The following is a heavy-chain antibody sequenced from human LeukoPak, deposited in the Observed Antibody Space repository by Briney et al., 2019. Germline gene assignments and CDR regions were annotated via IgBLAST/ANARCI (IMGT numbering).Heavy chain of an antibody. CDR2: IWYGGSNK. V-gene: IGHV3-33*08. Sequence: GGSLRLSCAASGFTFSSYGMHWVRRAPGKGLEWVAVIWYGGSNKYYADSVKGRFTISRDNSKNTLYLQMNSLRAEDTAVYYCAAGPGSDTDDAFDIWGQGTMVTVSS. J-gene: IGHJ3*02. CDR3: AAGPGSDTDDAFDI. D-gene: IGHD5-18*01. CDR1: GFTFSSYG.